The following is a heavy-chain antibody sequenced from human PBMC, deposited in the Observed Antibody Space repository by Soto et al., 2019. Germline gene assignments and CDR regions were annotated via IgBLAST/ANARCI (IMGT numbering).Heavy chain of an antibody. V-gene: IGHV3-21*01. J-gene: IGHJ4*02. D-gene: IGHD2-15*01. Sequence: EVQLVESGGGLVKPGGSLRLSCAASGFTFSSYSMNWVRQAPGKGLEWVSSISSSSSYIYYADSVKGRFTNSRDNAKNALYLQMNSLRAEDTAVYDCARDLFRFMLVAATPGYYWGQGTLVTVAS. CDR3: ARDLFRFMLVAATPGYY. CDR2: ISSSSSYI. CDR1: GFTFSSYS.